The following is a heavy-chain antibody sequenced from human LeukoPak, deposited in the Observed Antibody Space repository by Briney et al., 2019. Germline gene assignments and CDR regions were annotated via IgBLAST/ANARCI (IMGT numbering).Heavy chain of an antibody. CDR1: GGTFSSYA. CDR2: IIPILGIA. D-gene: IGHD5-24*01. Sequence: SVKVSCKASGGTFSSYAISWVRQAPGQGLEWMGRIIPILGIANYAQKFQGRVTITADKSTSTAYMELSSLRSEDTAVYYCARNGRDGYFDYWGQGTLVTVSS. V-gene: IGHV1-69*04. J-gene: IGHJ4*02. CDR3: ARNGRDGYFDY.